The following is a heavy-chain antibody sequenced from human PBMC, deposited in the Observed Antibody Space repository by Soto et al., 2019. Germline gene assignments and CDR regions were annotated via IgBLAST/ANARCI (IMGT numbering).Heavy chain of an antibody. CDR2: ISYDGSNK. Sequence: GGSLSLSCAASGFTFSSYAMHWVRQAPGKGLEWVAVISYDGSNKYYADSVKGRFTISRDNSKNTLYLQMNSLRAEDTAVYYCARDRKTYYYDSSGYYFDYWGQGTLVTVSS. CDR3: ARDRKTYYYDSSGYYFDY. V-gene: IGHV3-30-3*01. J-gene: IGHJ4*02. CDR1: GFTFSSYA. D-gene: IGHD3-22*01.